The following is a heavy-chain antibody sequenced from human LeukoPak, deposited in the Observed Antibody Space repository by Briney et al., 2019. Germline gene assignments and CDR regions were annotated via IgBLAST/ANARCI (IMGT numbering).Heavy chain of an antibody. CDR3: ARRPPDVSSAFDI. V-gene: IGHV4-38-2*02. CDR2: IYHTGET. CDR1: GYSISSGYY. Sequence: PSETLSLTCTAAGYSISSGYYWGWLRQSPGKGLEWIASIYHTGETHYHPSLKSRVSISVDTSNNQFSLRSTSATAADTAMYYCARRPPDVSSAFDIWGQGTMVTVSS. D-gene: IGHD3-16*02. J-gene: IGHJ3*02.